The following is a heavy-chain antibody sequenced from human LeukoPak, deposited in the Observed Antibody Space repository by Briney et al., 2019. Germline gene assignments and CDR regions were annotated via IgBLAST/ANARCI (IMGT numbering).Heavy chain of an antibody. CDR2: INPNSGDT. V-gene: IGHV1-2*02. CDR1: GYTFTGYY. J-gene: IGHJ6*03. CDR3: ARAGNNYYYYMDV. Sequence: ASVKVSCKASGYTFTGYYMHWVRQAPGQGLEWMGWINPNSGDTNYAQKFQGRVTMTRDTSISTAYMELSRLRSDDTAVYYCARAGNNYYYYMDVWGKGTTVTVSS.